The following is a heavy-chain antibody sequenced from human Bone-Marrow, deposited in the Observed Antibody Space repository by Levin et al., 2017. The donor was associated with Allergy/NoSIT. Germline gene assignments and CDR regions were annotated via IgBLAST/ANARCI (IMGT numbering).Heavy chain of an antibody. V-gene: IGHV4-59*01. J-gene: IGHJ5*02. CDR2: IYYSGST. D-gene: IGHD2-15*01. Sequence: SQTLSLTCTVSGGSISSYYWSWIRQPPGKGLEWIGYIYYSGSTNYNPSLKSRVTISVDTSKNQFSLKLSSVTAADTAVYYCARARCSGGSCYSDVWFDPWGQGTLVTVSS. CDR3: ARARCSGGSCYSDVWFDP. CDR1: GGSISSYY.